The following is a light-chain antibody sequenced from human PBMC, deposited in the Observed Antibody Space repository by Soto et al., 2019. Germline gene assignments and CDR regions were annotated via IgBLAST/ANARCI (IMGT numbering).Light chain of an antibody. CDR2: DAS. Sequence: DMQITQYPSTLSASVGDRVTITCRGSQSISTWLAWYQQKPGKAPKLLIYDASSLESGVPSRFSGSGSGTEFTLTISSLQPDDFATYSCQQYNSYWKFGQGTKVDI. CDR1: QSISTW. J-gene: IGKJ1*01. V-gene: IGKV1-5*01. CDR3: QQYNSYWK.